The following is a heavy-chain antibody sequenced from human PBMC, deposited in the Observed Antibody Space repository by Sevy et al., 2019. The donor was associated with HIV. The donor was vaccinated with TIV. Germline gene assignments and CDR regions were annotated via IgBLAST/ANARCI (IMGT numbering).Heavy chain of an antibody. CDR1: RFTFSDYA. D-gene: IGHD3-9*01. CDR3: AKGGILTVHGY. CDR2: ISSSDNSI. Sequence: GGSLRLSCAASRFTFSDYAMSWVRQAPGKGLECVSSISSSDNSIYYADSVKGRFTISGDNSKNTLYLQMNSLTAEDTAVYYCAKGGILTVHGYWGQGTLVTVSS. J-gene: IGHJ4*02. V-gene: IGHV3-23*01.